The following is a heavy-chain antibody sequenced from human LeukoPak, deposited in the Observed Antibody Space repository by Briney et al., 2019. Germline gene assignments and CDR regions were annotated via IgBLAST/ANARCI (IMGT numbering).Heavy chain of an antibody. Sequence: GGSLRLSCAASGFTFSNYWMSWVRQAPGKGLEWVANIKQDGSEKYYVDSVEGRFTVSRDNAKNSLYLQMNSLRAEDTAVYYCAREISSWYRTEGRFYHWGQGTLVTVSS. J-gene: IGHJ5*02. D-gene: IGHD6-13*01. CDR1: GFTFSNYW. CDR2: IKQDGSEK. CDR3: AREISSWYRTEGRFYH. V-gene: IGHV3-7*01.